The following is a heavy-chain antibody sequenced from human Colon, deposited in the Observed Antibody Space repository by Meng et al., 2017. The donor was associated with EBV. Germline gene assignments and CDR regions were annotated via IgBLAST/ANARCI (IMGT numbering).Heavy chain of an antibody. CDR1: GDSISSGDSS. V-gene: IGHV4-30-2*01. J-gene: IGHJ5*02. Sequence: ESHSGLVRPSQSQSPPCACSGDSISSGDSSWSWIRQPPGQGLEWIGYIYHGGTTYNTSLKSRVTISVDNSKNQFSLRLTSVTAADTAVYYCARGPYCGGDCYWFDPWGQGTLVTVSS. D-gene: IGHD2-21*02. CDR3: ARGPYCGGDCYWFDP. CDR2: IYHGGTT.